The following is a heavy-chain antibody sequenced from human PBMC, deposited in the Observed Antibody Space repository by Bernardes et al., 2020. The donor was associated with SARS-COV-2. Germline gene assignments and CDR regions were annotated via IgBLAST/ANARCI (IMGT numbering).Heavy chain of an antibody. J-gene: IGHJ6*02. D-gene: IGHD6-19*01. CDR3: ARDNAVAVDHWYGMDV. CDR1: GFSFRNYG. Sequence: GGSLRLSCAASGFSFRNYGMHWVRQAPGKGLEWVAIIYYDESKEFYADFAKGRFTISRDNSKNTLYLEMTSLTAEDTSVYYCARDNAVAVDHWYGMDVWGQGTMVTVSS. CDR2: IYYDESKE. V-gene: IGHV3-33*01.